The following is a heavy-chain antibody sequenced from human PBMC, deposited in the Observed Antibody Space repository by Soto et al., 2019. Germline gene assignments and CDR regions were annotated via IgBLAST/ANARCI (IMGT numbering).Heavy chain of an antibody. CDR2: IRYDGSNK. Sequence: QVQLVESGGGVVQPGTSLRLSCAASGFTFSSYGMHWVRQAPGKGLEWVALIRYDGSNKYYTDSVKGRFTTSRDNSKNTLYLQMKSLRAEDTAVYYCARDMEAGFDLWGRGTLVTVSS. D-gene: IGHD1-1*01. CDR3: ARDMEAGFDL. V-gene: IGHV3-33*01. J-gene: IGHJ2*01. CDR1: GFTFSSYG.